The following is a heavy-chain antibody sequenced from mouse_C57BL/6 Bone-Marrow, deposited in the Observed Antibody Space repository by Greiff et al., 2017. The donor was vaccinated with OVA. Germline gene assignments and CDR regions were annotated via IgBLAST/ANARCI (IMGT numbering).Heavy chain of an antibody. Sequence: EVQVVESGAELVRPGASVKLSCTASGFNIKDDYMHWVKQRPEQGLEWIGWIDPENGDTEYASKFQGKATITADTSSNTAYLQLSSLTSEDTAVYYCTSYSSWFAYWGQGTLVTVSA. CDR1: GFNIKDDY. V-gene: IGHV14-4*01. J-gene: IGHJ3*01. CDR3: TSYSSWFAY. D-gene: IGHD1-2*01. CDR2: IDPENGDT.